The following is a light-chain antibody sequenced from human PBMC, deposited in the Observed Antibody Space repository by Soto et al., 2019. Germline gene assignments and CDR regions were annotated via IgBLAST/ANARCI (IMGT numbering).Light chain of an antibody. CDR1: SYNL. J-gene: IGLJ2*01. CDR2: EGS. V-gene: IGLV2-23*01. CDR3: SSYAGAVV. Sequence: QSALTQPASVSGSPGQSITISCTSYNLVSWYQHHPGKAHILMIYEGSNRPSGVSDRFFGSKSGNTASPTISGLQADDEAGYYCSSYAGAVVFGGGTQLTVL.